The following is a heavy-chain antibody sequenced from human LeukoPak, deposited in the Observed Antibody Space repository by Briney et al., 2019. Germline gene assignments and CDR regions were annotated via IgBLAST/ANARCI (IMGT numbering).Heavy chain of an antibody. V-gene: IGHV4-4*07. CDR3: ARESYSSSYLFDF. D-gene: IGHD6-6*01. CDR2: IYRSGST. Sequence: SETLSLTCTVSGGSINSHYWSWIRQPAGKGLEWIGRIYRSGSTNYNPYLKSRVTMSVDTSKNQFSLKLTSVTAADTAVYFCARESYSSSYLFDFWGQGTLVTVSS. CDR1: GGSINSHY. J-gene: IGHJ4*02.